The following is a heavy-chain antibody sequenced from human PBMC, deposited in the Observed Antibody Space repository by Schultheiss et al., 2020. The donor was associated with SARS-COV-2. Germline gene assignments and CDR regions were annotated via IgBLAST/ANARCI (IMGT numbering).Heavy chain of an antibody. CDR3: AKSKGSSGLFDY. D-gene: IGHD6-13*01. CDR1: GFTFSSYA. CDR2: TSGSGGIT. Sequence: GGSLRLSCAASGFTFSSYAMHWVRQAPGKGLEWVSATSGSGGITYYADSVKGRFTISRDNSKNTLYLQMNSLRAEDTAVYYCAKSKGSSGLFDYWGQGTLVTVSS. J-gene: IGHJ4*02. V-gene: IGHV3-23*01.